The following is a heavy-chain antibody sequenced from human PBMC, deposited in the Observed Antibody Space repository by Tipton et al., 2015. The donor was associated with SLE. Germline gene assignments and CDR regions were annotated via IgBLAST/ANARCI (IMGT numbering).Heavy chain of an antibody. Sequence: VQLVQSGPEVKKPGESLKISCKGSGYSFTSYWIGWVRQMPGKGLEWMGIIYPGDSDTRYSPSFQGQVTISADKSISTAYLQWSSLKASDTAMYYCARGHYYGSGSYYNRAFDIWGQGTMVTVSS. CDR2: IYPGDSDT. V-gene: IGHV5-51*03. D-gene: IGHD3-10*01. J-gene: IGHJ3*02. CDR1: GYSFTSYW. CDR3: ARGHYYGSGSYYNRAFDI.